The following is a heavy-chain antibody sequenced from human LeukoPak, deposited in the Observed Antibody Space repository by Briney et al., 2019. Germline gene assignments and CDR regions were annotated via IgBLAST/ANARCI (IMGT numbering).Heavy chain of an antibody. CDR3: ARGYSSSWYLAFDI. J-gene: IGHJ3*02. D-gene: IGHD6-13*01. V-gene: IGHV3-11*04. Sequence: GGSLRLSCAASGFTFSDYYMSWIRQAPGKGLEWVSYISSSGSTIYYADSVKGRFTISRDNAKNSLYLHMNSLRAEDTAVYYCARGYSSSWYLAFDIWGQGTMVTVSS. CDR1: GFTFSDYY. CDR2: ISSSGSTI.